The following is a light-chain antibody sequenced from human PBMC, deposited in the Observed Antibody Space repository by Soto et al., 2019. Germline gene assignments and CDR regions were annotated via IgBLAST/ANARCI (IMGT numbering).Light chain of an antibody. CDR2: EVN. CDR1: SSDIGGYKY. CDR3: SSYSSGSTLGV. V-gene: IGLV2-14*01. J-gene: IGLJ3*02. Sequence: QSALTQPASVSGSPGQSITISCTGTSSDIGGYKYVSWYQHHPGKVPQLIIYEVNNRPSGVSNRFSGSKSGNTASLTISGLQAEDEAVYYCSSYSSGSTLGVFGGGTKFTVL.